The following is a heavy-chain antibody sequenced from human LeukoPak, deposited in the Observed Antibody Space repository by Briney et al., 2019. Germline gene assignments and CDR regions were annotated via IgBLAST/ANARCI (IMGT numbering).Heavy chain of an antibody. CDR1: GFTFSSYV. CDR2: ISYDGSDK. D-gene: IGHD6-25*01. J-gene: IGHJ3*02. CDR3: AKDSSLHNSDYGAFDI. V-gene: IGHV3-30*18. Sequence: GRSLRLSCAASGFTFSSYVMHWVRQAPGKGLEWVAVISYDGSDKYYEDSVKGRFTISRDNAKKTLYLQMNSLRVEDTAVYYCAKDSSLHNSDYGAFDIWGQGTMVTVSS.